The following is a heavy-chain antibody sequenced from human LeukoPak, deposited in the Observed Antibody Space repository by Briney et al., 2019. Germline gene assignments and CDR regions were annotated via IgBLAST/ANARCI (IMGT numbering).Heavy chain of an antibody. CDR1: GFTFSTYA. Sequence: GRSLRLSCAASGFTFSTYAMSWVRQAPGKGLEWVSAISGSGGSTYYADSVKGRFTISRDNSKNTLYLQMNSLRAEDTAVYYCARDQGGEQSYWGQGTLVTVSS. J-gene: IGHJ4*02. V-gene: IGHV3-23*01. CDR3: ARDQGGEQSY. D-gene: IGHD3-16*01. CDR2: ISGSGGST.